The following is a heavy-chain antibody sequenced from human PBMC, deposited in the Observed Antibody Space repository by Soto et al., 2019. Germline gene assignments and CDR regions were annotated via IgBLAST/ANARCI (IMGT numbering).Heavy chain of an antibody. CDR2: IYPGDSET. J-gene: IGHJ5*02. Sequence: GESLKISCKGSGYSFTVRWIAWVRQMPGKGLEWMGIIYPGDSETRYSPSFQGQVTISADKSISTAYLQWSSLKASDTAMYYCARGLSSGYYNWFDPWGQGTQVTVSS. CDR1: GYSFTVRW. CDR3: ARGLSSGYYNWFDP. D-gene: IGHD3-22*01. V-gene: IGHV5-51*01.